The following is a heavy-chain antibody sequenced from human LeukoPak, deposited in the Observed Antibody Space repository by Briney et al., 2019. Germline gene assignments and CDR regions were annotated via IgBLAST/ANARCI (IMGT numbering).Heavy chain of an antibody. V-gene: IGHV3-23*01. CDR3: AKPPPIVVVPAADY. CDR1: GFTFSSFA. Sequence: GGSLRLSCAASGFTFSSFAMSWVRQAPGKGLEWVSAISGSGDTTYYADSVKGRFTISRDNSKNTLYLQMNSLRAEDTAVYYCAKPPPIVVVPAADYWGQGTLVTVSS. D-gene: IGHD2-2*01. CDR2: ISGSGDTT. J-gene: IGHJ4*02.